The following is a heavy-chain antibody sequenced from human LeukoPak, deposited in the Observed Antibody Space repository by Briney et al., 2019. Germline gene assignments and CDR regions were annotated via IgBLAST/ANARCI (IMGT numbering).Heavy chain of an antibody. Sequence: GGSLRLSCAASGFTFSTYAMSWVRQAPGKGLEWVSAISDSGGSTFYADSVKGRFTISRDNSKNTLYLQMNSLRAEDTAVYYCARGYSYGPIPFDYWGQGTLVTVSS. D-gene: IGHD5-18*01. CDR2: ISDSGGST. CDR1: GFTFSTYA. V-gene: IGHV3-23*01. CDR3: ARGYSYGPIPFDY. J-gene: IGHJ4*02.